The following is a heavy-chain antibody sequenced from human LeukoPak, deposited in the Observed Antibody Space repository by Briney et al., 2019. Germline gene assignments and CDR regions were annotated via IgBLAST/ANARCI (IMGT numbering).Heavy chain of an antibody. CDR2: IWYDGTNE. D-gene: IGHD3-10*01. CDR1: GFTFSTYG. J-gene: IGHJ6*02. Sequence: PGRSLTLSCAASGFTFSTYGMHWVRQAPGKGLEGVAVIWYDGTNEYYADSVKGRFTISRDNSKNTLYLQMNSLRAEDSALYFCARDYGSGRGVEISYYHYGMDVWGQGTTVTVSS. CDR3: ARDYGSGRGVEISYYHYGMDV. V-gene: IGHV3-33*01.